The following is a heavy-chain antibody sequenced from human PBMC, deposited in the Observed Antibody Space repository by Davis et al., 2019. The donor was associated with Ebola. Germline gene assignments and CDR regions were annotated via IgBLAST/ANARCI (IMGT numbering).Heavy chain of an antibody. CDR3: ARDEDV. J-gene: IGHJ6*02. CDR1: GYIFTRYS. V-gene: IGHV1-3*01. CDR2: INGGNGDT. Sequence: ASVKVSCKTSGYIFTRYSIHWVRQAPGEGLEWVGWINGGNGDTKSSQKFQGRVTFTRDASASTAYMELSSLRSEDTAMYYCARDEDVWGQGTTVTVSS.